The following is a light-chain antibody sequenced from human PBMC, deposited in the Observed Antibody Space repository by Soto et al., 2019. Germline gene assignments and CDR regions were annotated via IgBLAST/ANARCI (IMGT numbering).Light chain of an antibody. CDR1: QSISTW. Sequence: DIQMTQSPSTLSASVGDRVTITCRASQSISTWLAWYQQKPGKAPKLLIYKASSLEGGVPSRFGGSGSGTPFNITICSPHPDDFATYSCQQYNAYPLTFCGGTTVDSK. V-gene: IGKV1-5*03. J-gene: IGKJ4*01. CDR2: KAS. CDR3: QQYNAYPLT.